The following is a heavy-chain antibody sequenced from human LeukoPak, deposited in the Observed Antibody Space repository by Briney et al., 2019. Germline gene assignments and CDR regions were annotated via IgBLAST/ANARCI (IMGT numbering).Heavy chain of an antibody. CDR2: INTDGSTT. D-gene: IGHD2-8*01. CDR1: GFTFGNYW. Sequence: PGGSLRLSCAASGFTFGNYWMHWVRQAPGQGLVWVSRINTDGSTTSFADSVKGRFTISRDNAKNTLYLQMNSLRAEDTAVYYCARDRGGVDGVLMAPTWFDPWGQGTLVTVSS. V-gene: IGHV3-74*01. J-gene: IGHJ5*02. CDR3: ARDRGGVDGVLMAPTWFDP.